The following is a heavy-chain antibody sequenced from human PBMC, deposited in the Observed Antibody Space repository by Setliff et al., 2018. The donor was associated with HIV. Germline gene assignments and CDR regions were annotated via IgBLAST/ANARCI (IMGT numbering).Heavy chain of an antibody. V-gene: IGHV4-59*12. J-gene: IGHJ3*02. Sequence: SETLSLTCTVSGGSISSYYWSWIRQPPGKGLEWIGYIYYSGRTNYNPSLKSRVTISVDTSKNQFSLKLSSVTAADTAVYYCARGPLDSSGYRSDAFDIWGQGTMVTVSS. CDR1: GGSISSYY. CDR3: ARGPLDSSGYRSDAFDI. D-gene: IGHD3-22*01. CDR2: IYYSGRT.